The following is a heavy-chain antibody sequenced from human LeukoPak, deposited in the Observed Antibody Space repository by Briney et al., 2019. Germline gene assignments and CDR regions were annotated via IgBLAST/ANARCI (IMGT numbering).Heavy chain of an antibody. CDR1: GGSISSYY. CDR3: ARHIGGWFDP. V-gene: IGHV4-59*01. CDR2: IYYSGST. Sequence: KTSETLSLTCTVSGGSISSYYWSWIRQPPGKGLEWIGYIYYSGSTNYNPSLKSRVTISVDTSKNQFSLKLSSVTAADTAVYYCARHIGGWFDPWGQGTLVTVSS. J-gene: IGHJ5*02. D-gene: IGHD2-21*01.